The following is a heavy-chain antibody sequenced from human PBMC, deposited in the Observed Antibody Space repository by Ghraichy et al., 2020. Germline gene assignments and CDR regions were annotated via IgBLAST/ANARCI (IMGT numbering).Heavy chain of an antibody. V-gene: IGHV4-34*01. D-gene: IGHD2-2*01. J-gene: IGHJ5*02. Sequence: SETLSLTCAVYGGSFSDYYWTWIRQPPGKGLEWIGEINHSGSTNYNLSLKSRVTISRDTSKNQFSLKLSSVTAADTAFYYCAKVRGRGVPAASLDPWGQGTLVTVSS. CDR1: GGSFSDYY. CDR2: INHSGST. CDR3: AKVRGRGVPAASLDP.